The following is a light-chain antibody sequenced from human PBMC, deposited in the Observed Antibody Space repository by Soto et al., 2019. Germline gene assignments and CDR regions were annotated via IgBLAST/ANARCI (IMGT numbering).Light chain of an antibody. CDR2: EVS. CDR3: SSYTTSTTLVI. Sequence: QSVLTQPASVSGSPGQSITISCTGTTSDVGAYNYVSWYQQHLGKAPKLMLFEVSNRPSGISNRFSGSKSGNTASLTISGLQAEDEADYYCSSYTTSTTLVIFGGGTQLTVL. CDR1: TSDVGAYNY. J-gene: IGLJ7*01. V-gene: IGLV2-14*01.